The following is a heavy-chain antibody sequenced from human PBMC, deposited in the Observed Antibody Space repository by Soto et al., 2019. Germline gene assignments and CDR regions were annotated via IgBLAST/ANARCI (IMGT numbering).Heavy chain of an antibody. CDR3: AHRHDSPLAVRSYYFDY. Sequence: QITLKESGPTLVKPTETLTLTCTFSGFSLSTDGVGVGWIRQPPGKALEWLALIYWNDENRYSPSLKSRLTITKDTSKNQVVLTLTNMDPVDTATYYCAHRHDSPLAVRSYYFDYWGQGTLVTVSS. J-gene: IGHJ4*02. V-gene: IGHV2-5*01. CDR2: IYWNDEN. CDR1: GFSLSTDGVG. D-gene: IGHD3-16*01.